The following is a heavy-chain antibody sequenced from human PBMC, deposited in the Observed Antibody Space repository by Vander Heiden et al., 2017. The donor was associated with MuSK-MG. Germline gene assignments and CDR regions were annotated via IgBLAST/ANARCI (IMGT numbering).Heavy chain of an antibody. CDR2: ISSSSSTI. V-gene: IGHV3-48*01. D-gene: IGHD3-10*01. CDR3: ATRASGPRAFDI. Sequence: EVQLVESGGGLVQPGGSLRLSCAASGFTFSSYSMNWVRQAPGKGLEWVSYISSSSSTIYYADAVKGRFTISRDNAKNSLYLKMKSLRAEDTAVYYCATRASGPRAFDIWGQGTMVTVSS. CDR1: GFTFSSYS. J-gene: IGHJ3*02.